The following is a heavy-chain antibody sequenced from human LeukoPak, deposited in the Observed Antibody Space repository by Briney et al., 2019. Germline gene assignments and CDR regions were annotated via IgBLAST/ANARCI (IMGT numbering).Heavy chain of an antibody. CDR2: ISSSSSYI. J-gene: IGHJ4*02. V-gene: IGHV3-21*01. CDR3: ARDRGSGPIDY. Sequence: GGSLRLSCAASGFTFSSYSMSWVRQAPGKGLKWVSSISSSSSYIYYADSVEGRFTISRDNAKNSLYLQMNSLRAEDTAVYYCARDRGSGPIDYWGQGTLVTVSS. D-gene: IGHD3-10*01. CDR1: GFTFSSYS.